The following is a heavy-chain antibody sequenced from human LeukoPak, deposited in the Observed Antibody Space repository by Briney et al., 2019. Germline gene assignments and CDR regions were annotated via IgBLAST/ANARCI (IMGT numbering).Heavy chain of an antibody. D-gene: IGHD6-19*01. Sequence: SETLSLTCIVSGGSITISTYYWGCISQPPGNWLEWIGNINYNGRTSYNTSIKSRVTISVETSKNQFSLKLSSVTAADTAVYYCARRVSGWHAFDIWGQGTMVTVSS. CDR2: INYNGRT. CDR1: GGSITISTYY. V-gene: IGHV4-39*01. CDR3: ARRVSGWHAFDI. J-gene: IGHJ3*02.